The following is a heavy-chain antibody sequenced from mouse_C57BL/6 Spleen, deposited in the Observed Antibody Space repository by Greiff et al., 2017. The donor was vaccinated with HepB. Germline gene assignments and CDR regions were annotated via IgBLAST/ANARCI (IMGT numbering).Heavy chain of an antibody. V-gene: IGHV2-2*01. CDR1: GFSLTSYG. CDR2: IWSGGST. Sequence: VKLQESGPGLVQPSQSLSITCTVSGFSLTSYGVHWVRQSPGKGLEWLGVIWSGGSTDYNAAFISRLSISKDNSKSQVFFKMNSLQADDTAIYYCATIYYGSSYAFAYWGQGTLVTVSA. CDR3: ATIYYGSSYAFAY. D-gene: IGHD1-1*01. J-gene: IGHJ3*01.